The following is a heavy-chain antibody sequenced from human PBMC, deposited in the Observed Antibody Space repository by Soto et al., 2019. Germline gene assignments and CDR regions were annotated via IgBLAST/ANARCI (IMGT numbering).Heavy chain of an antibody. CDR1: GFTFSSYG. CDR3: ARGYYYGSGSYFYAFDI. D-gene: IGHD3-10*01. Sequence: QVQLVESGGGVVQPGRSLRLSCAASGFTFSSYGMHWVRQAPGKGLEWVAVIWYDGSNKYYADSVKGRFTISRDNYKNTLYLQMNSLRAEDTAVYYCARGYYYGSGSYFYAFDIWGQGTMVTVSS. CDR2: IWYDGSNK. J-gene: IGHJ3*02. V-gene: IGHV3-33*01.